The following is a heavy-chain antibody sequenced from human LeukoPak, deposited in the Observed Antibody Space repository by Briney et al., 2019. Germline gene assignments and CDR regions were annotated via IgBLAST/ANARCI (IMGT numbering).Heavy chain of an antibody. CDR3: ARGVVAATTLTYYYYMDV. D-gene: IGHD2-15*01. V-gene: IGHV4-4*07. CDR1: GGSISSYY. J-gene: IGHJ6*03. Sequence: PSETLSLTCTVSGGSISSYYWSWIRQPAGKGLEWIGRIYTSGSTNYNPSLKSRVTISVDKSKNQFSLKLSSVTAADTAVYYCARGVVAATTLTYYYYMDVWGKGTTVTVSS. CDR2: IYTSGST.